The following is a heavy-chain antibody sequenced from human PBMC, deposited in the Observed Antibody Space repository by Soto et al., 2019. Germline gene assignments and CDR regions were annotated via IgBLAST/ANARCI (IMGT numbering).Heavy chain of an antibody. CDR3: ARGPLWQLGPFDL. V-gene: IGHV1-18*01. Sequence: QVQLVQSGAEVKKPGASVKVSCKASGYTFTSYHISWVRQAPGQGLEWMGRINTHNGDTNYAQKPQGRVTMTTDTSTRTSYMELSSLRSDDTAVYFCARGPLWQLGPFDLWGRGTLVTVSS. D-gene: IGHD6-6*01. J-gene: IGHJ2*01. CDR1: GYTFTSYH. CDR2: INTHNGDT.